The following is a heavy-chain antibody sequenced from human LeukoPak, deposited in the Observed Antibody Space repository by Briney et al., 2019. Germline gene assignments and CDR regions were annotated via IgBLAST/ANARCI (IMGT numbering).Heavy chain of an antibody. CDR2: ISAYNGNT. Sequence: GASVKVSCKASGYTFTSYGISWVRQAPGQGLEWMGWISAYNGNTNYAQKLQGRVTMTTDTSTSTAYMELRSLRSDDTAVYYCARWGRVEVYYYGMDVWGQGTTVTVSS. J-gene: IGHJ6*02. CDR3: ARWGRVEVYYYGMDV. V-gene: IGHV1-18*01. D-gene: IGHD7-27*01. CDR1: GYTFTSYG.